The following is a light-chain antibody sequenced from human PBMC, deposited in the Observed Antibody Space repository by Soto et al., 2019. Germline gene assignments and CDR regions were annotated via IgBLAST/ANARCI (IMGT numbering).Light chain of an antibody. Sequence: QSVLTQPPSVSAAPGQKVTISCSGSSSNIGNNYVSWYQQLPGTAPKLLIYDNNKRPSGIPDRFSGSKSGTSATLGITGLQTGDEADYYCGTWDSSLSAVFGGGTKVTAL. CDR1: SSNIGNNY. V-gene: IGLV1-51*01. CDR3: GTWDSSLSAV. J-gene: IGLJ3*02. CDR2: DNN.